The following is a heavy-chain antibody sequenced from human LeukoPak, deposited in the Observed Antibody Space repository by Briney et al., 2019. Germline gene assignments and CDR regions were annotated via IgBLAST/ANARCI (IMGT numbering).Heavy chain of an antibody. CDR1: GFTFSIYW. CDR2: IKQDGSEK. CDR3: ARGIQLWLQDWYFDL. D-gene: IGHD5-18*01. V-gene: IGHV3-7*05. Sequence: PGGSLRLSCAAPGFTFSIYWMSWVRQAAGKGLGWVANIKQDGSEKYYVDSVKGRFTISKDNARNSLYLQMNSLRDEDTAVYYCARGIQLWLQDWYFDLWGRGTLVTVSS. J-gene: IGHJ2*01.